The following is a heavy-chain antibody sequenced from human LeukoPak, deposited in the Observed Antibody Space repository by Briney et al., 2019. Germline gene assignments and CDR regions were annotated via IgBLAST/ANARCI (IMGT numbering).Heavy chain of an antibody. D-gene: IGHD2-2*01. V-gene: IGHV4-39*07. J-gene: IGHJ6*02. CDR1: GGSMSNIYY. CDR2: IFYSGIT. CDR3: AGNIVVVPAALYYYYYGMDV. Sequence: KPSETLSLTCNVSGGSMSNIYYWGWIRQPPGKGLEWIGNIFYSGITYYNPSLKSRVTISVDKSKNQFSLKLSSVTAADTAVYYCAGNIVVVPAALYYYYYGMDVWGQGTTVTVSS.